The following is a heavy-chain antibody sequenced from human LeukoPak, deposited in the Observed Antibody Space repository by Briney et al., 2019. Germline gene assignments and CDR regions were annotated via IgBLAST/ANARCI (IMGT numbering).Heavy chain of an antibody. CDR2: ISYDGSNK. CDR3: ARTKHDYGDLIDAFDI. Sequence: GGSLRLSCAASGFTFSSYGMHWVRQAPGKGLEWVAVISYDGSNKYYADSVKGRFTISRDNSKNTLYLQMNSLRAEDTAVYYCARTKHDYGDLIDAFDIWGQGTMVTVSS. J-gene: IGHJ3*02. D-gene: IGHD4-17*01. CDR1: GFTFSSYG. V-gene: IGHV3-30*03.